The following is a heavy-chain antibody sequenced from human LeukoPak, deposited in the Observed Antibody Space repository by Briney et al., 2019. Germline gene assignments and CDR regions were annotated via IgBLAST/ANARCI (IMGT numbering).Heavy chain of an antibody. V-gene: IGHV1-18*01. CDR2: ISAYNGNT. J-gene: IGHJ4*02. CDR3: ARVGDIVVVPADPPDY. CDR1: GYTFTSYG. Sequence: AAVTVSFTASGYTFTSYGISWVRQAPGQGLEWMGWISAYNGNTNYAQTLQGRVTMTTDTSTRTAYMELRSVRSDDTAVYYCARVGDIVVVPADPPDYWGQGTLVTVSS. D-gene: IGHD2-2*01.